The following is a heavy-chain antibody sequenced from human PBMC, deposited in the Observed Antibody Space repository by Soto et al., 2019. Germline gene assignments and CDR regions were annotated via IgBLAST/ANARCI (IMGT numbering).Heavy chain of an antibody. Sequence: EVQLVESGGGLVQAGGSLKLSCAASGFVFSASAMHWVRQASGKGLEWVGRIRSKANSYATAYAASVQGRFTISRDDLRGTAYLQVNSLKSEDTAVYDSTRRRRICSAPGPKLDYYYGMDVWRQGTTVTVPS. CDR2: IRSKANSYAT. CDR3: TRRRRICSAPGPKLDYYYGMDV. D-gene: IGHD6-13*01. CDR1: GFVFSASA. V-gene: IGHV3-73*02. J-gene: IGHJ6*02.